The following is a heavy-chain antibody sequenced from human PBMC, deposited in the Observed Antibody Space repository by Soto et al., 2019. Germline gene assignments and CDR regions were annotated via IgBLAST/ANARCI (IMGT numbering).Heavy chain of an antibody. CDR2: VIPMFGAP. J-gene: IGHJ6*02. CDR1: GGTFNKYV. V-gene: IGHV1-69*13. Sequence: SVKVSCKASGGTFNKYVVVWVRQAPGQGLEWMGKVIPMFGAPDYAQKFQDGVTITADVSTNTVYMEMSGLRPDDTAVYFCARDDSGSGVNNDYYYAMDVWGQGTTVTVSS. D-gene: IGHD3-10*01. CDR3: ARDDSGSGVNNDYYYAMDV.